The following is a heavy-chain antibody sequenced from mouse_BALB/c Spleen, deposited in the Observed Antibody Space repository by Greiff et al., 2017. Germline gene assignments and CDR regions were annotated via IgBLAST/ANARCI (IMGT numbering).Heavy chain of an antibody. CDR3: ARHLYYDYDGDFDV. CDR2: ISSGGGST. Sequence: EVQRVESGGGLVKPGGSLKLSCAASGFAFSSYDMSWVRQTPEKRLEWVAYISSGGGSTYYPDTVKGRFTISRDNAKNTLYLQMSSLKSEDTAMYYCARHLYYDYDGDFDVWGAGTTVTVSS. V-gene: IGHV5-12-1*01. CDR1: GFAFSSYD. D-gene: IGHD2-4*01. J-gene: IGHJ1*01.